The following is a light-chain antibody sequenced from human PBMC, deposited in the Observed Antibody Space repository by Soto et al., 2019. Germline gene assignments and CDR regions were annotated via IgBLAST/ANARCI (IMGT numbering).Light chain of an antibody. J-gene: IGKJ5*01. CDR2: GAS. CDR1: QSVSID. CDR3: QQYGSSPPSVT. V-gene: IGKV3-20*01. Sequence: EIVLTQSPATLSVSPGERATLSCRASQSVSIDLAWYQQTPGQAPRLLIYGASTRATGIPVRFSGSGSGTDFTLTISRLEPEDFAVYYCQQYGSSPPSVTFGQGTRLEIK.